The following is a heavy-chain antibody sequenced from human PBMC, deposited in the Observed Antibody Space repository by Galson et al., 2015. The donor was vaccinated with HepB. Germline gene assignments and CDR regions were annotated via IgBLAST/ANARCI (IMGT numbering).Heavy chain of an antibody. D-gene: IGHD4-17*01. CDR1: GNSLVSYW. V-gene: IGHV5-51*01. CDR3: ARHITVTGTYWHFDL. J-gene: IGHJ2*01. Sequence: QSGAEVKKPGESLKISCKGSGNSLVSYWIGWVRQMPGKGLEWMGIIYLDDSNTRYSPSFEGQVTISADKSTSTAYLQWNNLTASDTAMYYCARHITVTGTYWHFDLWGRGTLVTVSS. CDR2: IYLDDSNT.